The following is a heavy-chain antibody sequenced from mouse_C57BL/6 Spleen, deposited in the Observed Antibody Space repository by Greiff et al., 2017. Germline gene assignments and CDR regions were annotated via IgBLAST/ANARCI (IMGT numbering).Heavy chain of an antibody. CDR2: ISGGGGNT. Sequence: DVMLVESGGGLVKPGGSLKLSCAASGFTFSSYTMSWVRQTPEKRLEWVATISGGGGNTYYPDSVKGRFTISRDNAKNTLYLQMSSLRSEDTALYYCARQRWLDSFAWFAYWCQGTLVTVSA. J-gene: IGHJ3*01. D-gene: IGHD2-3*01. CDR3: ARQRWLDSFAWFAY. V-gene: IGHV5-9*01. CDR1: GFTFSSYT.